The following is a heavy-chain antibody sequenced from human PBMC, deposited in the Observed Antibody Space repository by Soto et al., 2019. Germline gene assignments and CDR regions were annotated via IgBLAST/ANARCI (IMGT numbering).Heavy chain of an antibody. D-gene: IGHD3-3*01. CDR3: AKDRGGYYDFWSGYSPDAFDI. CDR2: ISGSGGST. J-gene: IGHJ3*02. Sequence: LRLSCAASGFTFSSYVMSWVRQAPGKGLEWVSAISGSGGSTYYADSVKGRFTISRDNSKNTLYLQMNSLRAEDTAVYYCAKDRGGYYDFWSGYSPDAFDIWGQGTMVTVSS. V-gene: IGHV3-23*01. CDR1: GFTFSSYV.